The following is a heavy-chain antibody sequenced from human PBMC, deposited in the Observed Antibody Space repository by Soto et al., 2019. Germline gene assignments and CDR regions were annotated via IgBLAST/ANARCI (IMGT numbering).Heavy chain of an antibody. CDR3: AREAIYGSGSYYPDY. Sequence: EVQLVESGGGLVQPGGSLRLSCAASGFTFSSYWRSWVRQAPGKGLEWVANIKQDGSEKYYVDSVKGRFTISRDNAKNSLYLQMNSLRAEATAVYYCAREAIYGSGSYYPDYWGQGTLVTVSS. J-gene: IGHJ4*02. D-gene: IGHD3-10*01. CDR2: IKQDGSEK. V-gene: IGHV3-7*01. CDR1: GFTFSSYW.